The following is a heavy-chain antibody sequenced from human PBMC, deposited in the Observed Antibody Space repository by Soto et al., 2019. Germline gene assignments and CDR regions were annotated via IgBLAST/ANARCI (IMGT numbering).Heavy chain of an antibody. CDR1: GGTFSSYA. CDR3: ARDIRPSHALVDRYFDL. D-gene: IGHD2-8*02. Sequence: QVQLVQSGAEVKKPGSSVKVSCKASGGTFSSYAISWVRQAPGQGLEWMGGIIPIFGTANYAQKFQGRVTITADQSTSTAYMELSSLTSEETAVYYCARDIRPSHALVDRYFDLWGRGTLVTVSS. CDR2: IIPIFGTA. J-gene: IGHJ2*01. V-gene: IGHV1-69*12.